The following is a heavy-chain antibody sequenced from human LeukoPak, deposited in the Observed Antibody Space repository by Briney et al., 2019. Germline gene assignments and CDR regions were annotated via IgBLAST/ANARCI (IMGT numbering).Heavy chain of an antibody. J-gene: IGHJ5*02. V-gene: IGHV4-59*01. Sequence: PSETLSLTCTVSGGSISSYYWSWIRQPPGKGVEWIGYIYYSGSTNYNPSLKSRVTISVDTSKNQFSLKLSSVTAADTAVYYCARATSKTSGWFDPWGQGTLVTVSS. CDR2: IYYSGST. CDR1: GGSISSYY. D-gene: IGHD1-26*01. CDR3: ARATSKTSGWFDP.